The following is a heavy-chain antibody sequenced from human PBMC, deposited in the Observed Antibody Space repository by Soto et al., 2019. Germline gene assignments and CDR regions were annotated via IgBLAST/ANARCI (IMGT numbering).Heavy chain of an antibody. D-gene: IGHD4-4*01. V-gene: IGHV3-30-3*01. J-gene: IGHJ6*02. CDR2: ISYDGSNK. CDR1: GFTFSSYA. Sequence: QVQLVESGGGVVQPGRYLRLSCAASGFTFSSYAMHWVRQAPGKGLEWVAVISYDGSNKYYADSVKGRFTISRDNSKNRLYLKMNGMRAEDTAVDYCARDSNRQDGMDVWGQGTTVTVYS. CDR3: ARDSNRQDGMDV.